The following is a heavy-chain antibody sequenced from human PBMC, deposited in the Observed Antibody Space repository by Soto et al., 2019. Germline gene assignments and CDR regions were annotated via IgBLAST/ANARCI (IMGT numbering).Heavy chain of an antibody. V-gene: IGHV1-24*01. J-gene: IGHJ5*02. D-gene: IGHD1-1*01. CDR3: ATHDSPGFA. CDR2: FDPEDGET. CDR1: GYNVNDLS. Sequence: GASVKVSCKIYGYNVNDLSMHWVRQAPGKGLEWMGGFDPEDGETVYAEKFQGRVTLTEDTSIDTAYMELSSLSSEDTAMYYCATHDSPGFAWGQGTLVTVSS.